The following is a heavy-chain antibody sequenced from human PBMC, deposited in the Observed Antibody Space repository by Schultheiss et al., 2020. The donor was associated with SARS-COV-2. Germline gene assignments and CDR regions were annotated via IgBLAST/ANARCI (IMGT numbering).Heavy chain of an antibody. Sequence: GGSLRLSCAASGFTFSSYAMHWVRQAPGKGLEWVAVISYDGSNKYYADSVKGRFTTSRDNAKNSLYLQMNSLRAEDTAVYYCARDPGAAAGIDYWGQGTLVTVSS. V-gene: IGHV3-30*04. D-gene: IGHD6-13*01. CDR1: GFTFSSYA. CDR3: ARDPGAAAGIDY. J-gene: IGHJ4*02. CDR2: ISYDGSNK.